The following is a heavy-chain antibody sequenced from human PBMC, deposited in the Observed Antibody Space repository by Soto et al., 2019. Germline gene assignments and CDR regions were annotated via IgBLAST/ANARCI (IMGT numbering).Heavy chain of an antibody. V-gene: IGHV4-30-4*01. Sequence: QVQLQESGPGLVKPSQTLSLTCTVSGGYISSGDYYWIWIRQPPGNGQEWIGSIYYSGPTYYNPSLKSRVTISVDTSKNQFSLKLSSVTAADTAVYYCAIDSITMGTDAFDIWCQGTMVTVSS. CDR3: AIDSITMGTDAFDI. D-gene: IGHD3-10*01. CDR1: GGYISSGDYY. J-gene: IGHJ3*02. CDR2: IYYSGPT.